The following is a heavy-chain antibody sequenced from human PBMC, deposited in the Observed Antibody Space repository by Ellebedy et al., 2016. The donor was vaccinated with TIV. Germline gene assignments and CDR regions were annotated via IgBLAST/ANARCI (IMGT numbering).Heavy chain of an antibody. CDR1: GDTFTGHY. Sequence: AASVKVSCKASGDTFTGHYVNWVRQAPGQGLEWMGVIHPAGVSTDYAQRLRGRLTLTRDTSTSTVYMELSSLKSDDTAVYYCARESNVIMTGLHRGALDIWGQGTMVTVSS. V-gene: IGHV1-46*04. CDR3: ARESNVIMTGLHRGALDI. CDR2: IHPAGVST. J-gene: IGHJ3*02. D-gene: IGHD3-9*01.